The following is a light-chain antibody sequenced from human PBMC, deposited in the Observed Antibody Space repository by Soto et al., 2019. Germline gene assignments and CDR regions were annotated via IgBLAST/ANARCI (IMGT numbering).Light chain of an antibody. CDR1: QSISSW. Sequence: DIQMTQSPSALSASVGDRVTSTCRASQSISSWLAWYQQKPGKAPKLLIYDASSLESGVPSRFSGSGSGTEFTLTISGLQPDDFATYYCQQYNSYSRTFGQGIKVDIK. V-gene: IGKV1-5*01. J-gene: IGKJ1*01. CDR3: QQYNSYSRT. CDR2: DAS.